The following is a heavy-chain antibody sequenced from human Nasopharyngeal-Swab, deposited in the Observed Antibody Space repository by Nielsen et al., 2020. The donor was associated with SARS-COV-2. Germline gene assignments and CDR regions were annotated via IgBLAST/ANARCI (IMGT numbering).Heavy chain of an antibody. CDR1: GFTFRSYA. J-gene: IGHJ4*02. CDR2: ITWNSGNK. V-gene: IGHV3-9*01. Sequence: SLKISCVVSGFTFRSYAMHWVRQPPGKGLEWVSGITWNSGNKGYAESVQGRFTISRDNARNSLYLQMNSLRAEDTALYYCAKARRTDTYGFESFDYWGQGTLVTVSS. CDR3: AKARRTDTYGFESFDY. D-gene: IGHD5-18*01.